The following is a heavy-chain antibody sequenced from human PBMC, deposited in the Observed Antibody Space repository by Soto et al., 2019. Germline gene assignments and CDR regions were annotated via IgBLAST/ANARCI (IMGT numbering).Heavy chain of an antibody. J-gene: IGHJ6*02. CDR2: IYYSGST. V-gene: IGHV4-39*01. CDR3: ARHIPTGQDYYYYGMDV. CDR1: PGTIITSCSY. Sequence: SDTLSLTVTVCPGTIITSCSYWAWNSQPPGKGLEWIGSIYYSGSTYYNPSLKSRVTLSVDTSKNQFSLKLSSVTAADTAVYYCARHIPTGQDYYYYGMDVWGQGTTVT. D-gene: IGHD2-2*02.